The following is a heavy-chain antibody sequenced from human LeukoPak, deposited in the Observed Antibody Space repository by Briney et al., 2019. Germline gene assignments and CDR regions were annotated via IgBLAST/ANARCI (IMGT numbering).Heavy chain of an antibody. CDR2: ISAYNGNT. J-gene: IGHJ4*02. Sequence: ASVKVSRKASGYTFTSYGISWVRQAPGQGLEWMGWISAYNGNTNYAQKLQGRVTMTTDTSTSTAYMELRSLRSDDTAVYYCARASSSWYYFDYWGQGTLVTVSS. D-gene: IGHD6-13*01. CDR3: ARASSSWYYFDY. CDR1: GYTFTSYG. V-gene: IGHV1-18*01.